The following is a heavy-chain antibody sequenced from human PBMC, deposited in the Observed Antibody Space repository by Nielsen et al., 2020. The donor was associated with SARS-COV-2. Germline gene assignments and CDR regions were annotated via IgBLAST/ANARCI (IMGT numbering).Heavy chain of an antibody. D-gene: IGHD4-17*01. V-gene: IGHV1-46*01. CDR1: GYTFTSYY. Sequence: ASVISCKASGYTFTSYYMHWVRQAPGQGLEWMGIINTSDGSTTYAQKFQGRVTMTRDTSTRTVYMELRSLRSEDTAVYYCARDDTVTMYYYSYYGMDVWGQGTTVTVSS. CDR3: ARDDTVTMYYYSYYGMDV. J-gene: IGHJ6*02. CDR2: INTSDGST.